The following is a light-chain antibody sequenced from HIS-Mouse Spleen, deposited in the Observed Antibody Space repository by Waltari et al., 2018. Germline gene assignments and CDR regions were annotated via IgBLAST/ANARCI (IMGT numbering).Light chain of an antibody. CDR3: QQYDNHPFT. Sequence: DLQMTQSPSSLSASVGDRVTLTCQARQDISNYLHWYQQKPGKAPKLLIYDASNLETGVPSRFSGSGSGTDFTFTISSLQPEDIATYYCQQYDNHPFTFGPGTKVDIK. V-gene: IGKV1-33*01. J-gene: IGKJ3*01. CDR2: DAS. CDR1: QDISNY.